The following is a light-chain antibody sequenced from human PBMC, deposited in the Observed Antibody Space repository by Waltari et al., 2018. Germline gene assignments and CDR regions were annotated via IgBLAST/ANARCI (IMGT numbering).Light chain of an antibody. CDR1: QSLVHSDGNTY. CDR2: KVS. CDR3: MQGTHWPPYT. V-gene: IGKV2-30*02. J-gene: IGKJ2*01. Sequence: DVMMTQSPLSLPVTLGQPASISCRSSQSLVHSDGNTYLTLFQQRPGQSPRRLIYKVSNRDSGVPDRFSGSGSGTDFTLKISRVEAEDVGVYYCMQGTHWPPYTFGQGTKLEIK.